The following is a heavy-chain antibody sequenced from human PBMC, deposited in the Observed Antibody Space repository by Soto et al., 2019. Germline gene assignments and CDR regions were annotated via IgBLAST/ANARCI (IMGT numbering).Heavy chain of an antibody. V-gene: IGHV4-59*11. CDR3: ARRFYYGMDV. D-gene: IGHD3-3*01. Sequence: SETLSLTCTVSGGSISSLYLSWIRQPPGKGLEWIGYVYHSVSTNYNPSLKSRVTISVDTSQNHLSLKLTSVTAADTAVYYCARRFYYGMDVWGQGITVTVSS. CDR2: VYHSVST. J-gene: IGHJ6*02. CDR1: GGSISSLY.